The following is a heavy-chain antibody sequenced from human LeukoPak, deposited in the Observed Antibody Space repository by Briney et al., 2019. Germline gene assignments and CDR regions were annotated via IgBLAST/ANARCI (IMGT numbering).Heavy chain of an antibody. CDR1: GFTFSSYW. J-gene: IGHJ6*02. CDR3: ARLDLAAAGSDYYYYYGMDV. V-gene: IGHV3-74*01. Sequence: GGSLRLSCAASGFTFSSYWMHWVRQAPGKRLVWVSRINSDGSSTSYADSVKGRFTISRDNAKNTLYLQMNSLRAEDTAVYYCARLDLAAAGSDYYYYYGMDVWGQGTTVTVSS. CDR2: INSDGSST. D-gene: IGHD6-13*01.